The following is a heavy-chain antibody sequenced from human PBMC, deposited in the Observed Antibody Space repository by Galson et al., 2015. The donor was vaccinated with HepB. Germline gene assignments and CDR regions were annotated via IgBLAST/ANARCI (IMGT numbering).Heavy chain of an antibody. CDR1: GFTFSNYW. CDR2: IKKDGSEK. V-gene: IGHV3-7*01. J-gene: IGHJ4*02. Sequence: LRLSCAASGFTFSNYWMSWVRQAPGKGLGWVANIKKDGSEKYYVDSVKGRFTISRDNAKNSVYLQMNSLRAEDTAVYYCLPTGDVYFDSWGQGTQVTVSS. D-gene: IGHD7-27*01. CDR3: LPTGDVYFDS.